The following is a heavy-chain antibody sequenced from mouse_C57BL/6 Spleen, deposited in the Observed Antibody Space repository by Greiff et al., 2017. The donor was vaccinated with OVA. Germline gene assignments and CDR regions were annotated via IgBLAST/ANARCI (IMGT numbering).Heavy chain of an antibody. J-gene: IGHJ3*01. CDR1: GFTFSSYA. V-gene: IGHV5-9-1*02. D-gene: IGHD1-1*01. CDR2: ISSGGDYI. Sequence: EVQRVESGEGLVKPGGSLKLSCAASGFTFSSYAMSWVRQTPEKRLEWVAYISSGGDYIYYADTVKGRFTISRDNARNTLYLQMSSLKSEDTAMYYCTRERDYYGSSAFAYWGQGTLVTVSA. CDR3: TRERDYYGSSAFAY.